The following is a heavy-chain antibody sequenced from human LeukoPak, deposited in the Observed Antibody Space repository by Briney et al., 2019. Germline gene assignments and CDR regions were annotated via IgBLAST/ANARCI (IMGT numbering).Heavy chain of an antibody. D-gene: IGHD6-6*01. J-gene: IGHJ3*02. V-gene: IGHV3-66*01. CDR1: GFTASTNY. CDR3: ASYRYGSSFAFDI. CDR2: IYSGGST. Sequence: GGSLRLSCGASGFTASTNYMSWVRQAPGMGLEWVSIIYSGGSTYYADSVKGRFTISRDNSKNTLYLQMNSLRAEDTAVYYCASYRYGSSFAFDIWGQGTMVTVSS.